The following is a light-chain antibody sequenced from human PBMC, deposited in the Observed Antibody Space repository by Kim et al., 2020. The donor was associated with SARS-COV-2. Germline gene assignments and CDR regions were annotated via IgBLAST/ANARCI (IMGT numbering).Light chain of an antibody. V-gene: IGLV2-8*01. CDR1: SNDVGGYNY. CDR3: SSYAGDNVL. J-gene: IGLJ3*02. CDR2: EVT. Sequence: PGQSVTIACTGTSNDVGGYNYVSWYQQHPGKAPKLMIYEVTKRPSGVPDRFSGSKSGNTASLTVSGLQAEDEADYYCSSYAGDNVLFGGGTQLTVL.